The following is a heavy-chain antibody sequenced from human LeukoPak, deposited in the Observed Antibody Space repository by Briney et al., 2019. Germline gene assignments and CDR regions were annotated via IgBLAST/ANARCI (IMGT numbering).Heavy chain of an antibody. Sequence: SVKVSCKAYGGTFSSYAISWVRQAPGQGLEWMGRIIPIFGTANYAQKFPGRATITTDESTSTAYMELSSLRSEDSAVYYCARDGQSRGGFDPWGQGTLVTVSS. V-gene: IGHV1-69*05. J-gene: IGHJ5*02. CDR3: ARDGQSRGGFDP. CDR1: GGTFSSYA. CDR2: IIPIFGTA. D-gene: IGHD3-10*01.